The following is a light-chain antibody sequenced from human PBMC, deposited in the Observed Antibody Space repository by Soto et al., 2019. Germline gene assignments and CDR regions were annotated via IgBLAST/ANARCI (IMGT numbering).Light chain of an antibody. CDR2: EVS. CDR1: SADVGGYNY. Sequence: QAARCPPWSVPGSPGQSITISCTRTSADVGGYNYVPWYQHHPGKGPKLIIYEVSNRPSGVSDRFSGSKSGNTASLTVSGLQPEDEADYYCSSYAGRTIYVFGTGTKVTVL. CDR3: SSYAGRTIYV. V-gene: IGLV2-8*01. J-gene: IGLJ1*01.